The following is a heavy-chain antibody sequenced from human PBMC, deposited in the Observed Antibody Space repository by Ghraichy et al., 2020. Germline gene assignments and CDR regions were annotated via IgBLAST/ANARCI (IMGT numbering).Heavy chain of an antibody. CDR2: IRFDGSVK. D-gene: IGHD3-22*01. Sequence: LTCTTSGFSFSRNAMHWVRQAPGKGLEWVAFIRFDGSVKNYADSVKGRFTVSRDNSENTLFLQMNSLRFEDTAIYYCVKDGHSSGWLYFFDYWGQGSLVTVSS. J-gene: IGHJ4*02. V-gene: IGHV3-30*02. CDR3: VKDGHSSGWLYFFDY. CDR1: GFSFSRNA.